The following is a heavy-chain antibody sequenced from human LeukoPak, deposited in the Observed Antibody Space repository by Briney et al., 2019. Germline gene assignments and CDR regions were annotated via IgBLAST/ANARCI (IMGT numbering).Heavy chain of an antibody. Sequence: ASVKVSCKASGYTYTSYGISWVRQAPGQGLEWMGWTSAYNRNTNYAQKFQDRVTMTTDSSTTTAYMELRSLTSDDTALYYCARDTAVAYYGMDVWGQGTTVTVSS. CDR3: ARDTAVAYYGMDV. D-gene: IGHD5-18*01. CDR1: GYTYTSYG. J-gene: IGHJ6*02. V-gene: IGHV1-18*01. CDR2: TSAYNRNT.